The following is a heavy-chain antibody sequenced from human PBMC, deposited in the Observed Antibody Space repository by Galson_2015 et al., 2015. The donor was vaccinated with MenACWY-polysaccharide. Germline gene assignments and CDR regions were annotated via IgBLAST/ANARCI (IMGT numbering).Heavy chain of an antibody. CDR1: GDSVTSPTYY. Sequence: ETLSLTCTVSGDSVTSPTYYWSWLRQSPGKGLEWIGYLSYSGRANENPSLRSRVAISIDTSKNQFSLRLTSVTAADTAMYYCAREPTFSDGSFGCSDPWGQGTLVTVSS. CDR2: LSYSGRA. V-gene: IGHV4-61*01. J-gene: IGHJ5*02. CDR3: AREPTFSDGSFGCSDP. D-gene: IGHD2-15*01.